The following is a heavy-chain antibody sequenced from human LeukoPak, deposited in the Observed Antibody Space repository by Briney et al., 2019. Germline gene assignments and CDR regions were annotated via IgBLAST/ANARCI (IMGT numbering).Heavy chain of an antibody. CDR2: IIPIFGTA. CDR1: GYTFTSYG. CDR3: ASLVIAVAGNALDI. V-gene: IGHV1-69*13. D-gene: IGHD6-19*01. Sequence: SVKVSCKASGYTFTSYGISWVRQAPGQGLEWMGGIIPIFGTANYAQKFQGRVTITADESTSTAYMELSSLRSEDTAVYYCASLVIAVAGNALDIWGQGTMVTVSS. J-gene: IGHJ3*02.